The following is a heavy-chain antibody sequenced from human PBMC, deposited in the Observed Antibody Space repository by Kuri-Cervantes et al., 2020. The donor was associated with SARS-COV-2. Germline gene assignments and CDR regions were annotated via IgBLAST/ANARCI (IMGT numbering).Heavy chain of an antibody. J-gene: IGHJ6*02. CDR1: CFIFKNFG. V-gene: IGHV3-30*03. Sequence: GESLKIPCVASCFIFKNFGMHWVRQAPGKGLEWVAVISYEGKKQYYGDSVKGRFTISRDSSTNTLYLQMNSLSREDTAVYYCARDGRGWERLRGSTHYYGMDVWGQGTAVTVSS. CDR3: ARDGRGWERLRGSTHYYGMDV. D-gene: IGHD1-26*01. CDR2: ISYEGKKQ.